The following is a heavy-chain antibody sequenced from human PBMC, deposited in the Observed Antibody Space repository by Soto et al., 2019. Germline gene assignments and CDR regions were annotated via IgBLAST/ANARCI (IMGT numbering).Heavy chain of an antibody. V-gene: IGHV3-43D*03. CDR2: ISWDGGST. CDR1: GFTFDDYA. J-gene: IGHJ4*02. D-gene: IGHD1-26*01. CDR3: AKAYLKRYSGSYYDY. Sequence: GASLRLSCAASGFTFDDYAMHWVRQAPGKGLEWVSLISWDGGSTYYADSVKGRFTISRDNSKNSLYLQMNSLRAEDTALYYCAKAYLKRYSGSYYDYWGQGTLVTVSS.